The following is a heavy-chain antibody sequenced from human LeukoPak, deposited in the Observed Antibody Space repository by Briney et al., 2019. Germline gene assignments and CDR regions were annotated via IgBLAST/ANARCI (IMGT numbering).Heavy chain of an antibody. CDR2: INPSGGST. Sequence: ASVKVSCKASGYTFTSYYMHWVRQAPGQGLEWMGIINPSGGSTSYAQKFQGRVTMTRDTSTSTVYMELSSLRSEDTAVYYCARGGCYDILTGNYGMDVWGKGTTVTVSS. D-gene: IGHD3-9*01. V-gene: IGHV1-46*01. J-gene: IGHJ6*04. CDR3: ARGGCYDILTGNYGMDV. CDR1: GYTFTSYY.